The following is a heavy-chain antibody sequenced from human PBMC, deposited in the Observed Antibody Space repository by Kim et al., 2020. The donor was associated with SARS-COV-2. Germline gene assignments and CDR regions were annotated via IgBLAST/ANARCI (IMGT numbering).Heavy chain of an antibody. Sequence: GGSLRLSCAASGFTFSTYAMTWVRQAPGKGLEWVSAISSSDDSTYYADSVKGRFTISRDNSKNTLFLQLSYLRAEDTAIYYCVRKSGSYLDNWGQGTLVTVSS. J-gene: IGHJ4*02. CDR3: VRKSGSYLDN. V-gene: IGHV3-23*01. D-gene: IGHD1-26*01. CDR1: GFTFSTYA. CDR2: ISSSDDST.